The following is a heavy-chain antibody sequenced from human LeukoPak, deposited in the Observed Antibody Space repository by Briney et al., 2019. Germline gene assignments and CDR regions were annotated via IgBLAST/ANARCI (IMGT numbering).Heavy chain of an antibody. CDR3: ATLGDILGAFDI. Sequence: ASVKVSCKVSGYTLTESSMHWVRQAPGKGLEWMGGFDPEDGETIYAQKFQGRVTMTEDTSTDTAYMELSSLRSEDTAVYYCATLGDILGAFDIWGQGTMVTVSS. J-gene: IGHJ3*02. D-gene: IGHD1-26*01. V-gene: IGHV1-24*01. CDR2: FDPEDGET. CDR1: GYTLTESS.